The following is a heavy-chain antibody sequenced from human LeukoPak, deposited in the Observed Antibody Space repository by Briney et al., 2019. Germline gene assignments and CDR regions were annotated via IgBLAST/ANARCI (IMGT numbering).Heavy chain of an antibody. CDR3: ASTRAGYFDY. V-gene: IGHV4-59*08. J-gene: IGHJ4*02. Sequence: PSETLSLTCTVSGGSISSYYWSWIRQPPGKGLEWIGYIYYSGSTNYNPSLKSRVTISVDTSKSQFSLKLSSVTAADTAVYYCASTRAGYFDYWGQGTLVTVSS. CDR2: IYYSGST. CDR1: GGSISSYY.